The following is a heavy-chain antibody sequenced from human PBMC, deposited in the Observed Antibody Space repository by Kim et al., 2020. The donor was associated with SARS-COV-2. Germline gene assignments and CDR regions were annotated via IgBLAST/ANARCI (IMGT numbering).Heavy chain of an antibody. V-gene: IGHV4-34*01. J-gene: IGHJ6*01. CDR1: GCSFSGYY. D-gene: IGHD6-13*01. CDR3: SGGTLQSIAGRYYYYYD. Sequence: SETLSLTCAVYGCSFSGYYLSWVRQPPGKGLEWVGDISHSGSSTYNAYPMSRGIITLDESTNQIPLKLITIPAADTAVDYCSGGTLQSIAGRYYYYYD. CDR2: ISHSGSS.